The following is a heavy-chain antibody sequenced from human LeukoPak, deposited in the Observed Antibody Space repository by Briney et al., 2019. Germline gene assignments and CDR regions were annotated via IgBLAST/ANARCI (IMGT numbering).Heavy chain of an antibody. CDR2: IYYSGST. V-gene: IGHV4-61*01. CDR1: GGSFSSGSYY. J-gene: IGHJ5*02. CDR3: ASPRSYYDSSGYYIS. Sequence: PSETLSLTCTVSGGSFSSGSYYWSWIRQPPGTGLEWIGYIYYSGSTNYNPSLKSRVTISVDTSKNQFSLKLSSVTAADTAVYYCASPRSYYDSSGYYISWGQGTLVTVSS. D-gene: IGHD3-22*01.